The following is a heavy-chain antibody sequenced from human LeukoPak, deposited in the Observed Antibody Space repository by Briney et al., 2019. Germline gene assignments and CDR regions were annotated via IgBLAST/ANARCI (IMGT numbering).Heavy chain of an antibody. Sequence: PGGALGLSCAASGFPFSDSFMSWIRQAPGKGLEWASYISGSGSTIYYPDSVKGRFTISRDNAKKSLYLQMNSLRPEDTAVYYCARLSGYAVESWGQGTLVTVSS. CDR2: ISGSGSTI. V-gene: IGHV3-11*01. CDR3: ARLSGYAVES. CDR1: GFPFSDSF. J-gene: IGHJ4*02. D-gene: IGHD5-12*01.